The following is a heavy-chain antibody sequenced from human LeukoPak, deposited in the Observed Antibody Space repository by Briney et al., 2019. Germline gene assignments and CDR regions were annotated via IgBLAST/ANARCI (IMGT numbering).Heavy chain of an antibody. D-gene: IGHD1-26*01. V-gene: IGHV5-51*01. CDR1: GYRFANYW. J-gene: IGHJ3*02. CDR3: GRGARAAFDI. Sequence: GESLKISCKGSGYRFANYWIGWVRQMPGKGLEWMGIIYPGDSDIRYSPSFQGQVTISVDKSMSTAYLQWSSLKASDTAMYYCGRGARAAFDIWGQGTMVTVSS. CDR2: IYPGDSDI.